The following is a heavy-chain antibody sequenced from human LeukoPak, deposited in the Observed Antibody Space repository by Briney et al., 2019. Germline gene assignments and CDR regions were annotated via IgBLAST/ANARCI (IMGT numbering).Heavy chain of an antibody. J-gene: IGHJ6*04. Sequence: ASVKVSCKASGYTFTGYYMHWVRQAPGQGLEWMGWINPNSGGTNYAQKFQGWVTMTRDTSISTAYMELSRLRSDDTAVYYCARGPNLAVAGHYYYYYGMNVWSKGTTVTVSS. V-gene: IGHV1-2*04. D-gene: IGHD6-19*01. CDR3: ARGPNLAVAGHYYYYYGMNV. CDR2: INPNSGGT. CDR1: GYTFTGYY.